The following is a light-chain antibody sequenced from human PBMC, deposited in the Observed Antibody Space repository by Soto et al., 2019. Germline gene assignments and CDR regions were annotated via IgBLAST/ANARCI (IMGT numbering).Light chain of an antibody. Sequence: EIVLTQSPATLSVSPGERATLSCRASRSVATNLAWYQQKLGQAPSLLIQGASARATGVPARFSGSGSGTEFTLTISGLQSEDSAVYYCEQYADWYSFGQGTKLEIK. CDR2: GAS. V-gene: IGKV3-15*01. J-gene: IGKJ2*03. CDR1: RSVATN. CDR3: EQYADWYS.